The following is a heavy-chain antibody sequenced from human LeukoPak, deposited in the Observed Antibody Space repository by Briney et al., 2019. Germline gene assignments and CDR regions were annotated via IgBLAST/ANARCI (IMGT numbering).Heavy chain of an antibody. D-gene: IGHD3-22*01. CDR3: ARDRYYDSSAPSDY. V-gene: IGHV1-18*01. J-gene: IGHJ4*02. CDR1: GYTFTSYG. Sequence: ASVKVSCKASGYTFTSYGISWVRQAPGQGLEWVGWISAYNGNTNYAQKLQGRVTMTTDTSTSTAYMELRSLRSDDTAVYYCARDRYYDSSAPSDYWGQGTLVTVSS. CDR2: ISAYNGNT.